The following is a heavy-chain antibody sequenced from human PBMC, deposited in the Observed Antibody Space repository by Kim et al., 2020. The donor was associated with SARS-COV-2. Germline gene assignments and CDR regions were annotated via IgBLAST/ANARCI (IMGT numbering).Heavy chain of an antibody. D-gene: IGHD3-10*01. V-gene: IGHV3-23*01. Sequence: YYADSVKGRFTISRDNSKNTLYLQMNSLRAEDTAVYYCANVMVQGAFFDYWGQGTLVTVSS. J-gene: IGHJ4*02. CDR3: ANVMVQGAFFDY.